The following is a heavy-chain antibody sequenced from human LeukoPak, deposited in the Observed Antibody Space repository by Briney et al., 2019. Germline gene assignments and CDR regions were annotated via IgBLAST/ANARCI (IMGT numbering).Heavy chain of an antibody. CDR3: ARVLGPRTSGYYYFDY. J-gene: IGHJ4*02. Sequence: AGGSLRLSCAASGFTFSSYGMHWVRQAPGKGLEWVAVIWYDGSNKYYADSVKGRFTISRDNSKNTLYLQMNSLRAEDTAVYYCARVLGPRTSGYYYFDYWGQGTLVTVSS. CDR2: IWYDGSNK. V-gene: IGHV3-33*01. D-gene: IGHD3-9*01. CDR1: GFTFSSYG.